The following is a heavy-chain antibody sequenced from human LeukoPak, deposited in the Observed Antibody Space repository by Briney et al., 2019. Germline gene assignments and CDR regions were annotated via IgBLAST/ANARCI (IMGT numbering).Heavy chain of an antibody. Sequence: PSETLSLTCAVYGGSFSGYYWGWIRQHPGKGLEWIGYIYYSGSTYYNPSLKSRVTISVDTSKNQFSLKLSSVTAADTAVYYCARDRLGRYFDLWGRGTLVTVSS. CDR2: IYYSGST. J-gene: IGHJ2*01. D-gene: IGHD6-19*01. CDR3: ARDRLGRYFDL. V-gene: IGHV4-31*11. CDR1: GGSFSGYY.